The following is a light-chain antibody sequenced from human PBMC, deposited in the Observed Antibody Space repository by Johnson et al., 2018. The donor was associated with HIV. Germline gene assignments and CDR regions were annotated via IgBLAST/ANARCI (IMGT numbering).Light chain of an antibody. J-gene: IGLJ1*01. Sequence: QSVLTQPPSVSAAPGQKVTISCSGSSSYIGNNYVSWYQQLPGTAPKLLIYENNKRPSGTPDRFSGSKSGTSATLGITGLQTGDEADYYCGTWDTSLSAGGVFGSGTKVTVL. CDR3: GTWDTSLSAGGV. CDR2: ENN. V-gene: IGLV1-51*02. CDR1: SSYIGNNY.